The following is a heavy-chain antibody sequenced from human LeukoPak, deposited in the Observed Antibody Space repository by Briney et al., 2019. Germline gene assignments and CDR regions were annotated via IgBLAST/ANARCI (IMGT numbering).Heavy chain of an antibody. V-gene: IGHV4-4*02. CDR2: IYHSGST. J-gene: IGHJ6*02. CDR3: ASQGNDYSNDGYYYYYGMDV. D-gene: IGHD4-11*01. Sequence: QASETLSLTCAVSGGSISSSNWWSWVRQPPGKGLEWIGEIYHSGSTNYNPSLKSRVTISVDKSKNQFSLRLSSVTAADTAVYYCASQGNDYSNDGYYYYYGMDVWGQGTTVTVSS. CDR1: GGSISSSNW.